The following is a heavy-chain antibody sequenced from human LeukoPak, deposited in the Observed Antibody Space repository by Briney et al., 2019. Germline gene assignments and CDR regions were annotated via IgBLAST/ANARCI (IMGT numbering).Heavy chain of an antibody. CDR1: GYTFTGHY. D-gene: IGHD4-17*01. Sequence: ASVKVSCKASGYTFTGHYMHWVRQAPGQGLEWMGWISTNTGNPTYAQGFTGRFVFSLDTSVSAAYLQINSLKAEDTAVYYCTRDYGDYVLAYWGQGTLVTVSS. V-gene: IGHV7-4-1*02. J-gene: IGHJ4*02. CDR3: TRDYGDYVLAY. CDR2: ISTNTGNP.